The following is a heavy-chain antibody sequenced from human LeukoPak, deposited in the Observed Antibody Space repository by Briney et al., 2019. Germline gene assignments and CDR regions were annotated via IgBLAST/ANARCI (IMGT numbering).Heavy chain of an antibody. CDR2: INVGNGDT. CDR1: GYTFTCHG. Sequence: ASVKVSCEASGYTFTCHGMQWVRQAPGQRLEWMGWINVGNGDTKYSQKFQGRATITRDTSASTAYMELSSLRSEDTAVYYCARSILERREYDYWGQGTLVTVSS. D-gene: IGHD1-1*01. V-gene: IGHV1-3*01. J-gene: IGHJ4*02. CDR3: ARSILERREYDY.